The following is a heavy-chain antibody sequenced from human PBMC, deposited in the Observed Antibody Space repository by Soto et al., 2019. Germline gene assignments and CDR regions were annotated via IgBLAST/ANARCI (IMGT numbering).Heavy chain of an antibody. D-gene: IGHD3-22*01. Sequence: QVQLVQSGAEVKKPGASVKVSCKASGYIFTNNYIHWVRQAPGQGLEWMGIINPSGGSTNYLQKFQGRITMTRDTSTSTVYMELSSMRSEDTAVYFCARADYDDSSGFYYDCWGQGSLVTVSS. V-gene: IGHV1-46*01. CDR2: INPSGGST. CDR3: ARADYDDSSGFYYDC. J-gene: IGHJ4*02. CDR1: GYIFTNNY.